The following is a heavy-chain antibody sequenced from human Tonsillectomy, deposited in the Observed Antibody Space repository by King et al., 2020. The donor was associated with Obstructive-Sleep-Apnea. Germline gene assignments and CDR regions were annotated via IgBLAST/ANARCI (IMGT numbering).Heavy chain of an antibody. Sequence: VQLQESGPGLVKPSQTLSLTCSVSGASIRSGGYYWSWIRHHPGKGLEWLGYIHSSGGTNDNPSLRSRITLSIDMSNNKFSLKLTSLTAADTAVYYCARDRGGYSGPGGMDVWGQGTTVTVSS. CDR3: ARDRGGYSGPGGMDV. CDR1: GASIRSGGYY. V-gene: IGHV4-31*03. CDR2: IHSSGGT. J-gene: IGHJ6*02. D-gene: IGHD5-12*01.